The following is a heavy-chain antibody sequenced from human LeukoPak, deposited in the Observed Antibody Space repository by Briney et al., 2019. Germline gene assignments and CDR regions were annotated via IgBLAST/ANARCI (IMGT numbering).Heavy chain of an antibody. Sequence: SETLSLTCTVSGVSISSSSYYWSWIRPPREEGLEWIVYIYHSGSTNYRPSLKRRVTISVDTSKKQFALKLSSVAAADTGVYYCARDGGQPKIVVVVPGDYWGQGTLVTVSS. CDR2: IYHSGST. J-gene: IGHJ4*02. CDR3: ARDGGQPKIVVVVPGDY. CDR1: GVSISSSSYY. D-gene: IGHD2-15*01. V-gene: IGHV4-61*01.